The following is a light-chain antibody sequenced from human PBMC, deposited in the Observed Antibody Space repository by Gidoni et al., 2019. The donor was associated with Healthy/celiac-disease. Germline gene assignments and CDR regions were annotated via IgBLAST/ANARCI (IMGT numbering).Light chain of an antibody. CDR3: QQYDNLPLT. CDR2: DAS. V-gene: IGKV1-33*01. Sequence: DIQMTQSPSSLSASVGDRVTITCQASQEISNYLNWYQQKPGKAPKLLIYDASNLETGVPSRLSGSGSGTDFTFTISSLQPEDIATYYCQQYDNLPLTFGGGTKVEIK. CDR1: QEISNY. J-gene: IGKJ4*01.